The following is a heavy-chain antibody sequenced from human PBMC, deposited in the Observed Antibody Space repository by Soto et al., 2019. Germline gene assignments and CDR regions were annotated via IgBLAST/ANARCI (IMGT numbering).Heavy chain of an antibody. CDR3: AKDGSHLAVAGTSPTSYFYGLAV. D-gene: IGHD6-19*01. Sequence: PGGSLRLSCAASGFTFSVYGMHWVRQAPGKGLEWVALVSYDGSIKYYADSVKGRFTISRDNSKNTLYLQMNSLRVGDTAVYYCAKDGSHLAVAGTSPTSYFYGLAVWGQGTTVTVSS. J-gene: IGHJ6*02. V-gene: IGHV3-30*18. CDR1: GFTFSVYG. CDR2: VSYDGSIK.